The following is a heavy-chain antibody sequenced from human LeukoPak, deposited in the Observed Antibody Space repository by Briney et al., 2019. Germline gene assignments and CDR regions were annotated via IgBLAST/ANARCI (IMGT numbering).Heavy chain of an antibody. J-gene: IGHJ3*02. V-gene: IGHV4-59*01. CDR2: IYYSGST. CDR3: AREGYSSSWYDPLGAFDI. CDR1: GGSISSYY. Sequence: PSETLSLTCTVSGGSISSYYWSWIRQPPGKGLEWIGYIYYSGSTNYNPSLKGRVTISVDTSKNQFSLKLSSVTAADTAVYYCAREGYSSSWYDPLGAFDIWGQGTMVTVSS. D-gene: IGHD6-13*01.